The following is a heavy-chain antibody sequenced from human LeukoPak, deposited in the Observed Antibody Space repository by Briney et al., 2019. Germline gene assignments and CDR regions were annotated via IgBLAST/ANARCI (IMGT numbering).Heavy chain of an antibody. CDR2: IYAGRNT. D-gene: IGHD2-21*02. CDR3: AREHKDYDGDGYYYGY. CDR1: GGSISNYY. Sequence: SETLSLTCTVSGGSISNYYWSWIRQPAGKGLEWIGRIYAGRNTDHNPSLKSRVTMSLDSSKNQFSLRLTSETAADTAVYYCAREHKDYDGDGYYYGYWGQGTLVTVSS. J-gene: IGHJ4*02. V-gene: IGHV4-4*07.